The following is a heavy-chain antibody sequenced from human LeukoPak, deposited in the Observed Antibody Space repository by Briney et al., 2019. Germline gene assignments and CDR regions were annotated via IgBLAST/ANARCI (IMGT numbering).Heavy chain of an antibody. CDR3: VKDPDPRYCSSTSCSPI. V-gene: IGHV3-53*01. D-gene: IGHD2-2*01. J-gene: IGHJ3*02. CDR2: IYDGGST. CDR1: GFTVDSDY. Sequence: QAGGSLRLSCAASGFTVDSDYMSWVRQAPGKGLEWISVIYDGGSTFYAESVKGRFTISRDNSKNTLYLQMNSLRTEDTAVYYCVKDPDPRYCSSTSCSPIWGQGTMVTVSS.